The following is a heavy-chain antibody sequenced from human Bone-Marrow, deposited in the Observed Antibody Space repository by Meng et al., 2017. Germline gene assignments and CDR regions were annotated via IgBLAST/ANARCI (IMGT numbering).Heavy chain of an antibody. J-gene: IGHJ4*02. D-gene: IGHD6-6*01. CDR1: GFTFSSYS. CDR3: ARDLGLAARPELYLDY. CDR2: ISSSSSYI. Sequence: GGSLRLSCAASGFTFSSYSMNWVRQAPGKGLEWVSSISSSSSYIYYADSVKGRFTISRDNAKNSLYLQMNSLRAEDTAVYYCARDLGLAARPELYLDYWGQGTLVTVSS. V-gene: IGHV3-21*01.